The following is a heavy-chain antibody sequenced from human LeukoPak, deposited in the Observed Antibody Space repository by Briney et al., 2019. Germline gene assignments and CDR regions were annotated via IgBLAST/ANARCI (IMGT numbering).Heavy chain of an antibody. CDR2: IKQDGSEK. Sequence: GGSLRLSCAASGFTFSNYWMTWVRQTPGTGLEWMAIIKQDGSEKYYVDSVKGRFTISRDNAKNSLYLQMNSLSAEDTAVYYCARGRLNYWGQGTLVTVSS. CDR3: ARGRLNY. V-gene: IGHV3-7*01. CDR1: GFTFSNYW. J-gene: IGHJ4*02. D-gene: IGHD5-12*01.